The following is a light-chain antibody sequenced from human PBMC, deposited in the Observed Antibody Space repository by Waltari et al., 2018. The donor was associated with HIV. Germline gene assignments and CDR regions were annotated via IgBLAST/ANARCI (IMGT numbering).Light chain of an antibody. CDR1: SSDVGGYEY. CDR3: ASYGDTNRVL. Sequence: QSALTQPPSASGSLGQSVTISCTGTSSDVGGYEYVSWYQHHPDKAPKLIIYEVNKRPSGFPDRFSGPKSDNTASLTVAGLQDDDEAHYYCASYGDTNRVLFGGGTRVTVL. CDR2: EVN. J-gene: IGLJ6*01. V-gene: IGLV2-8*01.